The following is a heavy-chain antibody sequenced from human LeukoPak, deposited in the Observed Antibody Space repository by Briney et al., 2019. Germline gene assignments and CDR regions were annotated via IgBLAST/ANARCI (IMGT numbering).Heavy chain of an antibody. D-gene: IGHD3-10*01. J-gene: IGHJ5*02. Sequence: SETLSLTCTVSGDSISSRNYYWAWHRQPPGKGLVGSGSIYYSGGTFYNPVLKSRVTISLHMYKNLFSLNLTSVTAPDTAVYYCAREIRDRFGDHTPWGQGNLVSVSS. CDR1: GDSISSRNYY. V-gene: IGHV4-39*02. CDR3: AREIRDRFGDHTP. CDR2: IYYSGGT.